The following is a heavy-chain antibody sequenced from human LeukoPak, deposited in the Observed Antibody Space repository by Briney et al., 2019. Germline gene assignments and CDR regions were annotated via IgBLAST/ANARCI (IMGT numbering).Heavy chain of an antibody. D-gene: IGHD3-10*01. V-gene: IGHV5-51*01. J-gene: IGHJ4*02. CDR2: VYPGDSDS. CDR1: GYSFTDYW. Sequence: GESLKISCKGSGYSFTDYWIAWVRQMPGKGLEWTGLVYPGDSDSRYNPSFRGQVTISVDKANSTAYLQWNSLKASDTAIYYCARHSPGWMVRPYCFDSWGQGTLVTVSS. CDR3: ARHSPGWMVRPYCFDS.